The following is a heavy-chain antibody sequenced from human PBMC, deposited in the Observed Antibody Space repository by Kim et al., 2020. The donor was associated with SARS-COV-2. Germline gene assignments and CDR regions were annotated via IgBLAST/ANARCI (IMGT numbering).Heavy chain of an antibody. D-gene: IGHD3-16*02. CDR1: GFTFSSYA. CDR3: ARDPMITFGGVIVRSYY. Sequence: GGSLRLSSAASGFTFSSYAMHWVRQAPGKGLEWVAVISYDGSNKYYADSVKGRFTISRDNSKNTLYLQMNSLRAEDTAVYYCARDPMITFGGVIVRSYY. CDR2: ISYDGSNK. J-gene: IGHJ6*01. V-gene: IGHV3-30*04.